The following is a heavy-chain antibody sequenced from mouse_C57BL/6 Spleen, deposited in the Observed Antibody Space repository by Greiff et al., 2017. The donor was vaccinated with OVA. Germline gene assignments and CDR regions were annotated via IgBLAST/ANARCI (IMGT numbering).Heavy chain of an antibody. J-gene: IGHJ1*03. CDR2: IDPSDSYT. Sequence: QVQLQQPGAELVMPGASVKLSCKASGYTFTSYWMHWVKQRPGQGLEWIGEIDPSDSYTNYNQKFKGKSTLTVDKSSSTAYMQLSSLTSEDSAVYYCARLGGSEYFDGWGTGTTVTVSS. CDR1: GYTFTSYW. CDR3: ARLGGSEYFDG. V-gene: IGHV1-69*01.